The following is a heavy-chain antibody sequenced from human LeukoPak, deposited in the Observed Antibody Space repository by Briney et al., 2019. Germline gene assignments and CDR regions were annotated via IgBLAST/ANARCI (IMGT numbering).Heavy chain of an antibody. CDR3: AKDTRYGKVAPHAFDI. CDR1: GFTFSSYA. CDR2: ISGSGGST. D-gene: IGHD3-16*02. Sequence: GGPLRLSCAASGFTFSSYAMSWVRQAPGKGLEWVSAISGSGGSTYYADSVKGRFTISRDNSKNTLYLQMNSLRAEDTAVYYCAKDTRYGKVAPHAFDIWGQGTMVTVSS. V-gene: IGHV3-23*01. J-gene: IGHJ3*02.